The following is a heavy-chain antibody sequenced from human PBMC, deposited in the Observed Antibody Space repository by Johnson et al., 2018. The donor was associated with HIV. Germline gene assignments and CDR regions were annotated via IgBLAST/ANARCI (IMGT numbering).Heavy chain of an antibody. CDR1: RFTFSSYP. CDR2: ISYDGRNK. D-gene: IGHD3-3*01. CDR3: AKTRLRLLEWYDAFDI. V-gene: IGHV3-30*18. J-gene: IGHJ3*02. Sequence: QVQLVESGGGVVQPGRSLTLSCAASRFTFSSYPVPWVRQAPGKGLEWVAVISYDGRNKYYADSVRGRFNVSRDNSKNTLYLQMKSLRAEDTDVYYCAKTRLRLLEWYDAFDIWGQGTMVTVSS.